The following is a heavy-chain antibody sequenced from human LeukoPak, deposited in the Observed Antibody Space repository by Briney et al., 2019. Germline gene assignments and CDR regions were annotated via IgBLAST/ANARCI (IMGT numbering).Heavy chain of an antibody. J-gene: IGHJ4*02. Sequence: NPSGTLSLTCAVSGGSISSSNWWSWVRQPPGKGLEWIGEIYHSGSTNYNPSLKSRVTISVDKSKNQFPLKLSSVTAADTAVYYCARTYYYDSSGYYDYWGQGTLVTVSS. V-gene: IGHV4-4*02. CDR1: GGSISSSNW. D-gene: IGHD3-22*01. CDR2: IYHSGST. CDR3: ARTYYYDSSGYYDY.